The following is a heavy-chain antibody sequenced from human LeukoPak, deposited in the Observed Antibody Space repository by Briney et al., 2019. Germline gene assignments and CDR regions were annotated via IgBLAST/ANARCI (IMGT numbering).Heavy chain of an antibody. V-gene: IGHV1-18*01. CDR3: ARATTHYYYMDV. CDR2: MNPNSGYT. Sequence: ASVKVSCKASGYTFTSYDINWVRQATGQGLEWMGWMNPNSGYTNYAQKLQGRVTMTTDTSTSTAYMELRSLRSDDTAVYYCARATTHYYYMDVWGKGTTVTVSS. J-gene: IGHJ6*03. D-gene: IGHD5-12*01. CDR1: GYTFTSYD.